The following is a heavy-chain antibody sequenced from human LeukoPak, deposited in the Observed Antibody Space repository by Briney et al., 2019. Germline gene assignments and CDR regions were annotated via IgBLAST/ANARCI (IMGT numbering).Heavy chain of an antibody. CDR2: IHYSGNT. CDR1: GDSISTYY. D-gene: IGHD4-17*01. J-gene: IGHJ5*02. Sequence: SETLSLTCIVSGDSISTYYWNWIRQPPGKGLEWVGYIHYSGNTNYNPSLKNRVTISVDTSKNQFSLKLSSGTAADTAVYYCARDQDADSGIWFDPWGQGTLVTVSS. CDR3: ARDQDADSGIWFDP. V-gene: IGHV4-59*01.